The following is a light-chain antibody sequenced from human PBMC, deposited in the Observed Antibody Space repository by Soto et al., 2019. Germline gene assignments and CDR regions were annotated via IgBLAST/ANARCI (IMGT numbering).Light chain of an antibody. V-gene: IGKV3-20*01. J-gene: IGKJ1*01. CDR1: QSVSSS. Sequence: EIVLTLSPGTLSLSPGERATLSCRASQSVSSSLAWYQQKPGQAPRLLIYGASSRATGIPDRFSGSGSGPDFTLTISRLEPEDFAVYFCQHYGSSRTFGQGTKVEIK. CDR2: GAS. CDR3: QHYGSSRT.